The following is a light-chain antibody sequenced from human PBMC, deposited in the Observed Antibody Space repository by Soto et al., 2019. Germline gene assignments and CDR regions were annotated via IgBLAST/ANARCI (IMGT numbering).Light chain of an antibody. CDR2: DVT. V-gene: IGLV2-11*01. J-gene: IGLJ2*01. CDR1: SSDVGGYNY. CDR3: CSYAGTYTL. Sequence: QSALTQPRSVSGSPGQSVTISCTGTSSDVGGYNYVSWYQQYSGKAPKLMIYDVTERPSGVPDRFSGSKSGNTASLTISGLEAEDEDDYYCCSYAGTYTLFGGGTKLTVL.